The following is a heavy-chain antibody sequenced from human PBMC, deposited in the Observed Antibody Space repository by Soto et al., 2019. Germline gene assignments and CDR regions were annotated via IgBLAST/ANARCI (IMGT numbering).Heavy chain of an antibody. Sequence: QVQLVQSGGEVKQPGASVKVSCKTSGYTFTSYGINWVRQATGQGLEWMGWISGYNGDTKDVQKFQSRVTLTTDTPTNTAYMGVSRMVADDTDVYYYAMDWDCNRASWSQGTLGSISS. CDR1: GYTFTSYG. V-gene: IGHV1-18*01. D-gene: IGHD1-26*01. CDR3: AMDWDCNRAS. CDR2: ISGYNGDT. J-gene: IGHJ4*02.